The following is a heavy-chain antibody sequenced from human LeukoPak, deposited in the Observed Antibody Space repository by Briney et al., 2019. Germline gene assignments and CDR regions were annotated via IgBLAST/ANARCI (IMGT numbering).Heavy chain of an antibody. D-gene: IGHD7-27*01. CDR3: VRGLSGVSSWYFDL. CDR1: GFTISSNY. V-gene: IGHV3-53*01. CDR2: LHSGGHT. J-gene: IGHJ2*01. Sequence: GGSLRLSCAASGFTISSNYLSWVRQAPGKGLVWISALHSGGHTFYADSVRGRFTISRDISKNTLYLQMNDLGTEDTALYYCVRGLSGVSSWYFDLWGRGTLVSVSS.